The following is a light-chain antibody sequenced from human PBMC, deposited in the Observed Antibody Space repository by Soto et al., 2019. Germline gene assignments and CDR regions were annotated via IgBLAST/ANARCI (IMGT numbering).Light chain of an antibody. Sequence: AIRMTQSPSSFSASTGDRVTITCRASQGISSYLAWYQQKPGKATKLLIYAASTLQSGVTSRFSGSGSGTDFTLTISCLQSEDFATYYCQQYYSYPLTFGQGTKV. CDR2: AAS. J-gene: IGKJ1*01. CDR1: QGISSY. CDR3: QQYYSYPLT. V-gene: IGKV1-8*01.